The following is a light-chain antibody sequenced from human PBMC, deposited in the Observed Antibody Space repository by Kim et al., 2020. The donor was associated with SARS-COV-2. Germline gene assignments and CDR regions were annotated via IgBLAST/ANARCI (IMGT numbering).Light chain of an antibody. CDR1: QSLRNA. V-gene: IGKV1-5*03. Sequence: AAVGDRVTSNGRDSQSLRNALAWYQQTPGRAPKLLVSKASNLESGVPSRFSGSGSGTEFALTISSLQPDDLATYFCQQFNSFPYTFGQGTKVDIK. J-gene: IGKJ2*01. CDR3: QQFNSFPYT. CDR2: KAS.